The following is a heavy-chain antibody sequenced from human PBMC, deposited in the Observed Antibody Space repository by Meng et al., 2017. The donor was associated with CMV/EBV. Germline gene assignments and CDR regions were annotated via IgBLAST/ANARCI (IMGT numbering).Heavy chain of an antibody. CDR2: MNQDGSHK. D-gene: IGHD6-6*01. CDR3: ALAALDLFDP. CDR1: GFTSRTYW. V-gene: IGHV3-7*01. J-gene: IGHJ5*02. Sequence: GGSLRPSCVASGFTSRTYWMSWVRQAPGKGLEWVANMNQDGSHKYYVDSVKGRFAISADNAKNSLYLQMNSLRAEDTAVYYCALAALDLFDPWGQGTLVTVSS.